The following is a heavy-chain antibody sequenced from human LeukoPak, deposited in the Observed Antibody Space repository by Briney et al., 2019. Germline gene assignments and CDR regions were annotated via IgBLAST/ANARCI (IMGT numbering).Heavy chain of an antibody. V-gene: IGHV3-30*02. CDR3: AKDYNYGFDY. CDR1: GFTFSSYG. D-gene: IGHD5-24*01. J-gene: IGHJ4*02. Sequence: KTGGSLRLSCAASGFTFSSYGMHWVRQAPGKGLEWVAFIRYEGNIKSYADSVKGRFTISRDNFNNILYLQMNSLRAEDTAVYYCAKDYNYGFDYWGQGAQVTVSA. CDR2: IRYEGNIK.